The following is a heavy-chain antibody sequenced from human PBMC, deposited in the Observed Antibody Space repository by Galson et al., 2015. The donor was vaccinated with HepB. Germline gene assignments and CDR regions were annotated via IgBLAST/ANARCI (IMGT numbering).Heavy chain of an antibody. V-gene: IGHV4-34*01. CDR2: INHNGST. Sequence: QPPGKGLEWIGEINHNGSTNYNPSLKSRVSISIDTSKNRFSLKLSSVTAADTAVYYCARSVYYDFWNGFGPWGQGTLVTVSS. CDR3: ARSVYYDFWNGFGP. D-gene: IGHD3-3*01. J-gene: IGHJ5*02.